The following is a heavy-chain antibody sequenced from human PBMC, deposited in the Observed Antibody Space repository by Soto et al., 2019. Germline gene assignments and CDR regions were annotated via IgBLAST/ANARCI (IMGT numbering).Heavy chain of an antibody. Sequence: PGGSLRLSCAASGFTFSSYGMHWVRQAPGKGLEWVAVIWYDGSNKYYADSVKGRFTISRDNSKNTLYLQMNSLRAEDTAVYYCARDREWRYFDWLPNYYYYGMDVWGQGTTVTVSS. D-gene: IGHD3-9*01. CDR2: IWYDGSNK. J-gene: IGHJ6*02. V-gene: IGHV3-33*01. CDR1: GFTFSSYG. CDR3: ARDREWRYFDWLPNYYYYGMDV.